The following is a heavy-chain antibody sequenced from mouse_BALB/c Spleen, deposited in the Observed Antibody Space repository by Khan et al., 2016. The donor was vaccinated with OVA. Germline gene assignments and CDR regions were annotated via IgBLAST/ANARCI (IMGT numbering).Heavy chain of an antibody. CDR2: INPSTGYT. V-gene: IGHV1-7*01. D-gene: IGHD2-1*01. CDR1: GYTFTTYW. Sequence: QVQLQPSGAELAKPGASVKMSCTASGYTFTTYWIHWVKQRPGQGLEWIGYINPSTGYTEYNQKFKDKATLTTDKSSSTAYMQLSSLTSEDSAVYYCARRGPYGIFAYWGQGTLVTVSA. J-gene: IGHJ3*01. CDR3: ARRGPYGIFAY.